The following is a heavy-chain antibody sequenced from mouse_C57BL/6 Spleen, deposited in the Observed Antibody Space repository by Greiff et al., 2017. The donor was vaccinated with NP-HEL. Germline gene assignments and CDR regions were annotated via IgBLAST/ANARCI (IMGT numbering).Heavy chain of an antibody. Sequence: VQLVESGAELVRPGASVTLSCKASGYTFTDYEMHWVKQTPVHGLEWIGAIDPETGGTAYNQKFKGKAILTADKSSSTAYMELRSLTSEDSAVYYCTRQDFSTTASDYWGQGTTLTVSS. CDR3: TRQDFSTTASDY. V-gene: IGHV1-15*01. CDR1: GYTFTDYE. CDR2: IDPETGGT. J-gene: IGHJ2*01. D-gene: IGHD1-1*01.